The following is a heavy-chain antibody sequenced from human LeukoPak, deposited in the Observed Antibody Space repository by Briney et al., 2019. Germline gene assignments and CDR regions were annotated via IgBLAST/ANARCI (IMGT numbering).Heavy chain of an antibody. J-gene: IGHJ4*02. V-gene: IGHV3-21*04. CDR2: ISSSSSYI. CDR3: ARDKSQIEY. Sequence: GGSLRLSCAASGFTFSSCSMNWVRQAPGKGLEWVSSISSSSSYIYYADSVKGRFTISRDNARSSVYLQMNSLRVDDTAVYYCARDKSQIEYWGQGILVTVSS. CDR1: GFTFSSCS.